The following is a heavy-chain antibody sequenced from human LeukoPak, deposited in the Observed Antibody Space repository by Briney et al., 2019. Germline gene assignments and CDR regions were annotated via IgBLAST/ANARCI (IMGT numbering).Heavy chain of an antibody. CDR1: GGTFISYA. J-gene: IGHJ4*02. Sequence: SVKVSCKASGGTFISYAISWVQQAPGQGLGWMGGIVPIFGTANYAQKFQGRVTITADESTSTAYMELSSLRSEDTAVYYCARATTTDYYDSSQDYWGQGTLVTVSS. CDR3: ARATTTDYYDSSQDY. V-gene: IGHV1-69*13. D-gene: IGHD3-22*01. CDR2: IVPIFGTA.